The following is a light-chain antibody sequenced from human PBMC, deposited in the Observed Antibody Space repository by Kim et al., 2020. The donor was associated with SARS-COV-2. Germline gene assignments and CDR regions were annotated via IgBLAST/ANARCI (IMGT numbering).Light chain of an antibody. Sequence: QRVTISCTGSSSNIGAGYDVHWYQQLPGTAPKFLIYDNTNWPSGVPDRFSGSKSGTSASLAITGLQAEDEADYYCQSYDSSLSGWVFGGGTQLTVL. J-gene: IGLJ3*02. CDR3: QSYDSSLSGWV. CDR2: DNT. CDR1: SSNIGAGYD. V-gene: IGLV1-40*01.